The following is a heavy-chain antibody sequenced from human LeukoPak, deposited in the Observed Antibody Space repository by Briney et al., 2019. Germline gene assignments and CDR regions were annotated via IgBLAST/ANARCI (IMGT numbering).Heavy chain of an antibody. CDR1: GGSISSYY. Sequence: SETLSLTCTVAGGSISSYYWSWLRQPPGKGLEWIGYIYYSGSTNYNASLKSRVTISVDTSKNQFSLKLSSVTAADTAVYYCARASEWERMFDYWGQGTLVTVSS. CDR3: ARASEWERMFDY. V-gene: IGHV4-59*01. CDR2: IYYSGST. J-gene: IGHJ4*02. D-gene: IGHD1-26*01.